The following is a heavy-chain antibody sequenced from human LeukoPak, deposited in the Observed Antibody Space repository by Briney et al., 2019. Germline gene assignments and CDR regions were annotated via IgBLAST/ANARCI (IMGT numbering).Heavy chain of an antibody. J-gene: IGHJ6*03. CDR3: ARGVATTPYYYYYYMDV. V-gene: IGHV4-39*01. D-gene: IGHD5-12*01. CDR1: GGSISSSTYY. CDR2: MSYSGST. Sequence: SETLSLTCTVSGGSISSSTYYWGWIRQPPGKGLEWIGSMSYSGSTYYNPSLKSRVTLSVDTSRDQFSLKLSSVTAADTAVYYCARGVATTPYYYYYYMDVWGKGTTVTVSS.